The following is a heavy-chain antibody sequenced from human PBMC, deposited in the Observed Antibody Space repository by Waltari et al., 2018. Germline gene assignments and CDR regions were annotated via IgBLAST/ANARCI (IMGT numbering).Heavy chain of an antibody. CDR3: ARDRGRGLYLDS. D-gene: IGHD2-15*01. CDR2: IHGSGRS. J-gene: IGHJ4*02. V-gene: IGHV4-4*02. CDR1: GDSISGTYW. Sequence: QVQLQESGPGLVKPSGTLSVTCAVSGDSISGTYWWSWVRQPPGKGLEWIGQIHGSGRSNYNPSLESRVTVSIDTSNHHFSLKVTSATAADTAVYYCARDRGRGLYLDSWGQGTLVTVSP.